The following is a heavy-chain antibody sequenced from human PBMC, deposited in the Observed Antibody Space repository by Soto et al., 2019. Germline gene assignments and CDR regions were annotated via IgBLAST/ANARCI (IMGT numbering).Heavy chain of an antibody. CDR3: ATQRGGGGY. CDR2: IYSGGYT. J-gene: IGHJ4*02. CDR1: GFTVSNNY. D-gene: IGHD6-25*01. Sequence: EVQLVESGGGLIQPGGSLRLSCAVSGFTVSNNYMSWVRQAPGKGLEGVSVIYSGGYTAYGDSVKGRFTISRDNSKNTIFLQRKSRGAADPAVYYWATQRGGGGYWGQGTLVTVSS. V-gene: IGHV3-53*01.